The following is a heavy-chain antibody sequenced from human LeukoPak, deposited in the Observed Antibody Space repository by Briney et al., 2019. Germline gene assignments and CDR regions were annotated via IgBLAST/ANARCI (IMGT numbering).Heavy chain of an antibody. Sequence: PGGSLRLSCAASGFTFDDYGMSWVRQAPGKGLEWVSGINWNGGSTGYADSVKGRFTISRDNAKNSLYLQMNSLRAEDTALYYCAKGKWFGELFSYYFDYWGQGTLVTVSS. V-gene: IGHV3-20*04. J-gene: IGHJ4*02. CDR2: INWNGGST. D-gene: IGHD3-10*01. CDR1: GFTFDDYG. CDR3: AKGKWFGELFSYYFDY.